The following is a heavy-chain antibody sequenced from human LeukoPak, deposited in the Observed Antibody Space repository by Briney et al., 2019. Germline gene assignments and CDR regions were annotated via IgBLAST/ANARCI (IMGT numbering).Heavy chain of an antibody. V-gene: IGHV1-69*04. D-gene: IGHD2-15*01. CDR1: GGTFSSYA. J-gene: IGHJ4*02. Sequence: SVKVSCKASGGTFSSYAISWVRQAPGQGLERMGRIIPILGIANYAQKFQGRVTITADKSTSTAYMELSTLRSEDTAVYYCASRDCSGGSCYQGFDYWGQGTLVTVSS. CDR3: ASRDCSGGSCYQGFDY. CDR2: IIPILGIA.